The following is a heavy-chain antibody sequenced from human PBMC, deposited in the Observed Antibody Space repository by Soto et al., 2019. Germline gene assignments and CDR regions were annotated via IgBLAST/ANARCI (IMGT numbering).Heavy chain of an antibody. CDR1: GFTFSNAW. Sequence: GGSLRLSCAASGFTFSNAWMSWVRQAPGKGLEWVGRIKSKTDGGTTDYAAPVKGRFTISRDDSKNTLYLQMNSLKTEDTAVYYCTTPSFVADSDAFDIWGQGTMVTVSS. V-gene: IGHV3-15*01. CDR2: IKSKTDGGTT. CDR3: TTPSFVADSDAFDI. J-gene: IGHJ3*02. D-gene: IGHD3-16*01.